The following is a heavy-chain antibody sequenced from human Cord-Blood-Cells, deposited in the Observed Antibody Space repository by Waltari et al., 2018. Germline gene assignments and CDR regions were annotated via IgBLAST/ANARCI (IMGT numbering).Heavy chain of an antibody. V-gene: IGHV1-69*06. J-gene: IGHJ4*02. D-gene: IGHD3-10*01. CDR1: GGTFSSYA. CDR3: EVHYYGSGSLEY. Sequence: QVQLVQSGAEVKKPGSSVKVSCKASGGTFSSYAISWVRQSPGQGLEWMGGIIPIFGTTNYAQEFQGRVTITADKSTSTAYMELSSLRSEDTAVYYCEVHYYGSGSLEYWGQGTLVTVSS. CDR2: IIPIFGTT.